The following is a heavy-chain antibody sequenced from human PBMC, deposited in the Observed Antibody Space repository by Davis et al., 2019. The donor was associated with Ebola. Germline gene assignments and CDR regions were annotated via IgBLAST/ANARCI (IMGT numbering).Heavy chain of an antibody. Sequence: GESLKISCAASGFTFSNAWMSRVRQAPGKGLEWVGRIKSKTDGGTTDYAAPVKGRFTISRDDSKNTLYLQMNSLKTEDTAAYYCTTYGDYGSGAFDIWGQGTMVTVSS. D-gene: IGHD4-17*01. CDR2: IKSKTDGGTT. V-gene: IGHV3-15*01. CDR1: GFTFSNAW. CDR3: TTYGDYGSGAFDI. J-gene: IGHJ3*02.